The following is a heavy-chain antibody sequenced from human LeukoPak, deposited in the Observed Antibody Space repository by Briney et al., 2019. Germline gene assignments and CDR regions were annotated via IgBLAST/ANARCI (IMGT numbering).Heavy chain of an antibody. D-gene: IGHD2-15*01. CDR3: AKGPTPYCSGGSCYNDY. CDR2: ISGSGGST. CDR1: GGSISSGGYY. Sequence: LSLTCTVSGGSISSGGYYWSWVRQAPGKGLEWVSAISGSGGSTYYADSVKGRFTISRDNSKNTLYLQMNSLRAEDTAVYYCAKGPTPYCSGGSCYNDYWGQGTLVTVSS. V-gene: IGHV3-23*01. J-gene: IGHJ4*02.